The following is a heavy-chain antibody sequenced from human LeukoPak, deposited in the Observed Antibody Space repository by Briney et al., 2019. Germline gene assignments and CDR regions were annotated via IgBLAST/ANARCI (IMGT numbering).Heavy chain of an antibody. CDR1: GYSFTSYW. CDR3: ARLSGSYYESPAEI. V-gene: IGHV5-51*01. J-gene: IGHJ4*02. Sequence: KSGESLTISCKGSGYSFTSYWIGCVRQMTGKGLGCMGIIYPGDSDIRYSPSFQGQVTISADQSISTAYLQWSSLKASDTAMYYGARLSGSYYESPAEIWGQGTLVTVSS. CDR2: IYPGDSDI. D-gene: IGHD1-26*01.